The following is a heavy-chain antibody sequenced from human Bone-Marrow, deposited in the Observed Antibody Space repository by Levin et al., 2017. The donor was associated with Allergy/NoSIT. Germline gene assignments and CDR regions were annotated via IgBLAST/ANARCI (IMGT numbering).Heavy chain of an antibody. D-gene: IGHD2-15*01. CDR3: AKDCSGGTCSSGALDV. CDR2: VSHSGVTT. J-gene: IGHJ3*01. CDR1: RFTFSSFA. Sequence: ETLSLTCAASRFTFSSFAMHWIRQAPGKGLEWVSTVSHSGVTTYYTDSVKGRFTISRDNSKNTLYLQMNSLRAEDTAVYFCAKDCSGGTCSSGALDVWGQGTMVTVSS. V-gene: IGHV3-23*01.